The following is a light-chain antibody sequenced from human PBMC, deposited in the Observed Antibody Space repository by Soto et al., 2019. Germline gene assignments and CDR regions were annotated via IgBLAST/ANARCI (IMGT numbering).Light chain of an antibody. CDR3: QQYYDAPQT. J-gene: IGKJ1*01. CDR1: QSLLYSPNNKSY. V-gene: IGKV4-1*01. Sequence: DIVMTQSPDSLAVSLGERVTIDCKSSQSLLYSPNNKSYLAWYQQKPGQPPKLLIYWASTRESGVPDRFTGSGSGTDFTLTISSLQAEDVAVYYCQQYYDAPQTFGRGTKVEIK. CDR2: WAS.